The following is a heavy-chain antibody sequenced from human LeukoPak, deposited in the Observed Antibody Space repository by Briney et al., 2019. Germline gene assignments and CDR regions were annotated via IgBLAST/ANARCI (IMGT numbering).Heavy chain of an antibody. CDR3: ARDSMVRGVIILLDY. CDR2: IIPILGIA. V-gene: IGHV1-69*04. J-gene: IGHJ4*02. CDR1: GGTFSSYA. D-gene: IGHD3-10*01. Sequence: SVKVSCKASGGTFSSYAISWVRQAPGQGLEWMGRIIPILGIANYAQKFQGRVTITADKSTSAAYMELSSLRSEDTAVYYCARDSMVRGVIILLDYLGQGTLVTVSS.